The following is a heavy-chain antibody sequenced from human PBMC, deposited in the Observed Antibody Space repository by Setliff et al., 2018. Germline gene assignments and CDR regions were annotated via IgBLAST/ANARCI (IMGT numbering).Heavy chain of an antibody. CDR3: ASEGVDARSSTDYRYYMDV. V-gene: IGHV1-18*01. D-gene: IGHD2-8*01. CDR2: NSV. Sequence: ASVKVSCKTSGYSFTNYGINWVRQAPGQGLEWMGWNSVYAREFQGRVTMTIDTPTSTAYMELRSLRSDDTAEYYCASEGVDARSSTDYRYYMDVWGKGTTVTVSS. CDR1: GYSFTNYG. J-gene: IGHJ6*03.